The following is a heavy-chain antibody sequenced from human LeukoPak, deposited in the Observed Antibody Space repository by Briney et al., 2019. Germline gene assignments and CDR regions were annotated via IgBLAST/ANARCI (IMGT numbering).Heavy chain of an antibody. J-gene: IGHJ4*02. D-gene: IGHD3-10*01. CDR3: TARLVGGSVY. V-gene: IGHV1-58*02. CDR1: GFIFSSST. CDR2: IVVGTDNT. Sequence: GASVKVSCKASGFIFSSSTIQWVRQARGQRLEWMGWIVVGTDNTNYAQKFHERVTITRDMSTSTAYMELSSLRSEDTAVYYCTARLVGGSVYWGQGTLVTVSS.